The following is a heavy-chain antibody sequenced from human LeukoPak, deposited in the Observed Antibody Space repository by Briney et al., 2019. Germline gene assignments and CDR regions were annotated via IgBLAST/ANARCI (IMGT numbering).Heavy chain of an antibody. D-gene: IGHD1-26*01. CDR2: IYYSGST. Sequence: SETLSLTCTVPGGSISSYYWSWIRQPPGKGLEWIGYIYYSGSTNYNPSLKSRVTISVDTSKNQFSLKLSSVTAADTAVYYCARGLSGILNYWGQGTLVTVSS. CDR3: ARGLSGILNY. V-gene: IGHV4-59*01. CDR1: GGSISSYY. J-gene: IGHJ4*02.